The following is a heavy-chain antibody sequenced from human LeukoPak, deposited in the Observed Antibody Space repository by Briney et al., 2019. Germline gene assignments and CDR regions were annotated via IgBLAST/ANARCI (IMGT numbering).Heavy chain of an antibody. CDR2: IRYDGSNK. J-gene: IGHJ4*02. CDR1: GFTFSSYG. D-gene: IGHD1-14*01. V-gene: IGHV3-30*02. CDR3: AKGGPPEDDY. Sequence: GGSLRLSCAASGFTFSSYGMHWVRQAPGKGLEWVAFIRYDGSNKYYADSVKGRFTISRDNSKNTLYLQMNGLRAEDTAVYYCAKGGPPEDDYWGQGTLVTVSS.